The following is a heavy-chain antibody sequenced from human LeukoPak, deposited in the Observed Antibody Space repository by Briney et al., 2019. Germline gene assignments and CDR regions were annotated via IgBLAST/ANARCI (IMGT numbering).Heavy chain of an antibody. CDR3: ARGFGGYCSSTSCLVTIDY. CDR1: GFTFGSYT. D-gene: IGHD2-2*01. CDR2: TCSTRTYI. J-gene: IGHJ4*02. Sequence: GGSLRLSCAASGFTFGSYTMNWVRQAPGKGPEWVSSTCSTRTYICYADSVKGRFTISRDNAKNSVYLQMDSLRAEDTAVYYCARGFGGYCSSTSCLVTIDYWGQGIPVTASS. V-gene: IGHV3-21*01.